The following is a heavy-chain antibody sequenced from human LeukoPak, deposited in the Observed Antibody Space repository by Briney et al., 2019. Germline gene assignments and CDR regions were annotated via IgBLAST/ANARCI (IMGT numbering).Heavy chain of an antibody. Sequence: SETLSLTCAVYGGSFSGYYWSWIRQPPGKGLEWIGEINHSGSTNYNPSLKSRVTISVDTSKNQFSLKLSSVTAADTAVYYCARMRVGEPPWDYYYYYMDVWGKGTTVTVSS. CDR3: ARMRVGEPPWDYYYYYMDV. D-gene: IGHD3-10*01. V-gene: IGHV4-34*01. J-gene: IGHJ6*03. CDR2: INHSGST. CDR1: GGSFSGYY.